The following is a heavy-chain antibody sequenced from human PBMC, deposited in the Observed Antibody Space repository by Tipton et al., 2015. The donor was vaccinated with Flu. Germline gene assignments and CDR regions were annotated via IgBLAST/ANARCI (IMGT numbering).Heavy chain of an antibody. V-gene: IGHV4-34*01. CDR3: ARHRYYSGYDS. CDR2: INHSGTT. D-gene: IGHD5-12*01. J-gene: IGHJ5*02. CDR1: GGSFSAYY. Sequence: TLSLTCDIYGGSFSAYYWSWIRQPPGKGLEWVGEINHSGTTNYNPSLTSRVIISADTSKKQFYLTLTSVTAADTAVYYCARHRYYSGYDSWGQGTLVTVSS.